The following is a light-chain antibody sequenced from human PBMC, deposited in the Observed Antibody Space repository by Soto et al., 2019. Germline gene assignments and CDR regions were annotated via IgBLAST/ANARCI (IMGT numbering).Light chain of an antibody. CDR3: SSYTTSNTYI. J-gene: IGLJ1*01. CDR1: SSDVGAYNY. V-gene: IGLV2-14*03. CDR2: DVS. Sequence: QSVLAQPASVCGAPGQSIAISCTGTSSDVGAYNYVSWYQQHPGKAPKLMIYDVSNRPSRVSNRFSGYKSGNTDSLTISGLQAEDEADHYCSSYTTSNTYIFGAGTKVTVL.